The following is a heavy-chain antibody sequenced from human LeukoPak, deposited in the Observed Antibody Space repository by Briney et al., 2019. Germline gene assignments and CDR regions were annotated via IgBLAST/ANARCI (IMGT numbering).Heavy chain of an antibody. Sequence: GSLRLSCAASGFTFSSYAMAWVRQPPGKGLEWIASIHDGGRTASNPSLKSRVTISLDTSKNQFSVKVTFVTAADTAVYYCARVLTAAGLDFWGQGTLVTVSS. J-gene: IGHJ4*02. CDR3: ARVLTAAGLDF. D-gene: IGHD6-25*01. CDR2: IHDGGRT. CDR1: GFTFSSYA. V-gene: IGHV4-38-2*01.